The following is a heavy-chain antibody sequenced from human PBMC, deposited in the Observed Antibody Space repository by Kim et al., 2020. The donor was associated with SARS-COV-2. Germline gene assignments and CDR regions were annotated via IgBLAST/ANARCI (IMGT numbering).Heavy chain of an antibody. Sequence: SGPTLVKPTPTLTLTCTFSGFSLPTSGMCVSWIRQPPGKALEWLARIDWDDDKYYSTSLKTRLTISKDTSKNQVVLTMTNMDPVDTATYYCARTSGKGFCSTTTCLRGGWFDPWGQGILVTVSS. D-gene: IGHD2-2*01. CDR2: IDWDDDK. CDR1: GFSLPTSGMC. CDR3: ARTSGKGFCSTTTCLRGGWFDP. J-gene: IGHJ5*02. V-gene: IGHV2-70*11.